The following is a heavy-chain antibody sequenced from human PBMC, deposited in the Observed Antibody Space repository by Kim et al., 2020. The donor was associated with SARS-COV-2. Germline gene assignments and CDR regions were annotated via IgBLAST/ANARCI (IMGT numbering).Heavy chain of an antibody. J-gene: IGHJ6*02. Sequence: SETLSLSCTVSGGSFGTNSYYWGWIRQPPGKGLEWIGSFYYNGSTYYNPSLKSRVSISGDTSKNQFSLTLTSVTAADTAVYYCARHLISYYRDRSGYLVVASYGMDVWVQGTTFTVSS. V-gene: IGHV4-39*01. CDR2: FYYNGST. CDR1: GGSFGTNSYY. CDR3: ARHLISYYRDRSGYLVVASYGMDV. D-gene: IGHD3-22*01.